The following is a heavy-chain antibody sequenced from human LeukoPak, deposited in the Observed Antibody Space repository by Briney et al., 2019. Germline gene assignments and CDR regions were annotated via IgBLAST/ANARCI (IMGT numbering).Heavy chain of an antibody. J-gene: IGHJ5*02. CDR1: GDTFRKYA. CDR3: ARAETRNEAYYDLWSGSYNWFDP. D-gene: IGHD3-3*01. V-gene: IGHV1-69*05. Sequence: ASVKVSCKASGDTFRKYAISWVRQAPGQGHEWMGGIIPMFGTANYAQKFQGRVTITTDESTSTTYMEVSSLRSEDTAVYYCARAETRNEAYYDLWSGSYNWFDPWGQGTLVTVSS. CDR2: IIPMFGTA.